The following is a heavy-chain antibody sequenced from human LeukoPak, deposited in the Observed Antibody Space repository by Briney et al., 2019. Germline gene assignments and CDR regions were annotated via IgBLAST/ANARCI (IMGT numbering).Heavy chain of an antibody. CDR1: GFTFNNYW. CDR3: ARRSSRSWWGFDY. CDR2: INSDGSCT. V-gene: IGHV3-74*01. D-gene: IGHD6-13*01. Sequence: GGSLRLSCAASGFTFNNYWMNWVRQAPGKGLVWVSRINSDGSCTTYADSVKGRFTISRDNAKNKLYLQMNSLRAEDTAMYCCARRSSRSWWGFDYWGQGTLVTVSS. J-gene: IGHJ4*02.